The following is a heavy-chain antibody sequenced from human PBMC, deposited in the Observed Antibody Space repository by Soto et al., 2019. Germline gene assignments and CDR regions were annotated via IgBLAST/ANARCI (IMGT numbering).Heavy chain of an antibody. CDR1: GYSFSFYW. J-gene: IGHJ3*02. V-gene: IGHV5-51*01. CDR3: ATAYVYESEHSNYYRDAFDI. D-gene: IGHD3-22*01. Sequence: GESLKISCKASGYSFSFYWIGWVRQMPGKGLEWMAIMYPDDSDIRYSPSFEAHVTISAHKSTSTAFLQWSSLKASDTAMYYCATAYVYESEHSNYYRDAFDIWGQGTLVTVSS. CDR2: MYPDDSDI.